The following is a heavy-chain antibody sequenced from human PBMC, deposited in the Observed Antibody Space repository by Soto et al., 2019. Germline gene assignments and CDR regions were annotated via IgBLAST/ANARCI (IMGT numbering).Heavy chain of an antibody. CDR1: GFTFSDYG. D-gene: IGHD1-20*01. V-gene: IGHV3-30*03. CDR3: TFGDNSFDY. CDR2: ISYDGNNR. Sequence: QVQLLESEGGVVQPGRSLRVSCAASGFTFSDYGIYWVRQAPGKGLEWVALISYDGNNREYGDSVKGRFTISRDNSKNTLYLQMNSLRVEDTAVYYCTFGDNSFDYWGQGTLVTVSS. J-gene: IGHJ4*02.